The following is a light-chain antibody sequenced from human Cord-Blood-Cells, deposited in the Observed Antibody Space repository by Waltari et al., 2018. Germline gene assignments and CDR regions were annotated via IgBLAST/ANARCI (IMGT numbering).Light chain of an antibody. CDR1: QSVSSN. CDR2: GAS. J-gene: IGKJ2*03. CDR3: QQYNNWPLYS. Sequence: EIVMTQPPATLYVSPGERDTLSCRASQSVSSNLAWYQQKPGQAPRLLIYGASTRATGIPARFSGSGSGTEFTLTISSLQSEDFAVYYCQQYNNWPLYSFGQGTKLEIK. V-gene: IGKV3-15*01.